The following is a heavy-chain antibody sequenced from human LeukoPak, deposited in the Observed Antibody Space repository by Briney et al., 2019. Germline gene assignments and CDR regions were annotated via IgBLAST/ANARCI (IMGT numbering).Heavy chain of an antibody. Sequence: GASVKVSFKASGGTFSSYAISWVRQAPGQGLEWMGGIIPIFGTANYAQKFQGRVTITADESTSTAYMELSSLRSEDTAVYYCARGRNIVVVPAATPPYFDYWGQGTLVTVPS. D-gene: IGHD2-2*01. CDR3: ARGRNIVVVPAATPPYFDY. V-gene: IGHV1-69*13. CDR1: GGTFSSYA. J-gene: IGHJ4*02. CDR2: IIPIFGTA.